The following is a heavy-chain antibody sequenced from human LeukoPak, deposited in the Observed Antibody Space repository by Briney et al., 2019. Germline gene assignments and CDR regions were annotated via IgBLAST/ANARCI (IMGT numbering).Heavy chain of an antibody. CDR3: ARLAAATGY. CDR2: INHSGST. J-gene: IGHJ4*02. V-gene: IGHV4-34*01. Sequence: SETLSLTCAVYGESFSGYYWSWIRQPPGKGLEWIGEINHSGSTNYNPSLKNRVTISVDTSKNQFSLNLRSVTAADTAVYYCARLAAATGYWGQGTLVTVSS. D-gene: IGHD6-25*01. CDR1: GESFSGYY.